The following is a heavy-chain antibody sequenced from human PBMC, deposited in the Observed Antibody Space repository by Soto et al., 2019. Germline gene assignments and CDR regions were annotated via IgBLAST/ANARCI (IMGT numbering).Heavy chain of an antibody. V-gene: IGHV4-39*01. Sequence: QLQLQESGPGLVKPSETLSLTCTVSGGSISSSSYYWGWIRQPPGKGLEWIGSIHYSGSTYYNPSLKSRVIISVDMSKNQFSLRLSSLTAADTAVYYCARHLFVDDILTAQDCWGQGTLVTVSS. CDR3: ARHLFVDDILTAQDC. D-gene: IGHD3-9*01. CDR1: GGSISSSSYY. CDR2: IHYSGST. J-gene: IGHJ4*02.